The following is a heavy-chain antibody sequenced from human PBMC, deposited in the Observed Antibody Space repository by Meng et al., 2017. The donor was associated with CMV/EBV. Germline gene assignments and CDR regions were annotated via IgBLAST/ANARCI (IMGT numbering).Heavy chain of an antibody. CDR1: RTTFASYE. V-gene: IGHV1-8*03. J-gene: IGHJ4*02. D-gene: IGHD3-3*01. Sequence: CKASRTTFASYEINWVRQATGQGLEWMGWINPNSGNTGYAQKFQGRVTITRNTSISTAYMELSSLRSEDTAVYYCARGDYDFWSGYTDWGQGTLVTVSS. CDR2: INPNSGNT. CDR3: ARGDYDFWSGYTD.